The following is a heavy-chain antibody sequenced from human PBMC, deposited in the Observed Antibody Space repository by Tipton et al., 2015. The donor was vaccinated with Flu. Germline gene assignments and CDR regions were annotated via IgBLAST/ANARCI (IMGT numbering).Heavy chain of an antibody. D-gene: IGHD4-11*01. V-gene: IGHV4-59*02. Sequence: TLSLTCTVSGGSVSPYDWNWVRQSPGKGLEWNGYIYYRGTTGYNPSLKSRVTISVDTTKNQVSLKLTSVTAADTALYYWARDLVQDYRDKYYGMDVWGHGTTVTVSS. CDR3: ARDLVQDYRDKYYGMDV. CDR1: GGSVSPYD. J-gene: IGHJ6*02. CDR2: IYYRGTT.